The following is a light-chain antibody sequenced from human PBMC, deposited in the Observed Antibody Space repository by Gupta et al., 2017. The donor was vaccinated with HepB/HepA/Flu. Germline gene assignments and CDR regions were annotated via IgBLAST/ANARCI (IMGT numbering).Light chain of an antibody. CDR2: DNT. J-gene: IGLJ2*01. Sequence: QSVLTQPPSVSGAPGQRVTISCTGSSTNIGAGFDVHWYQQLPGPAPKLLIYDNTNRPSGVPDRFAGAKSGTSASPAITGLQTEDEADDDGQSYDSSLRGVVFGGGTKLTVL. CDR1: STNIGAGFD. V-gene: IGLV1-40*01. CDR3: QSYDSSLRGVV.